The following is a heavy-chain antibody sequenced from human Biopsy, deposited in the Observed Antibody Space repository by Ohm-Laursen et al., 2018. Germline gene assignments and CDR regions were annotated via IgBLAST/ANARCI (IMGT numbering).Heavy chain of an antibody. CDR2: IDSSAAST. CDR1: GFTFTNYA. Sequence: SLRLSCAASGFTFTNYAMNWVRQAPGKGLDWVSSIDSSAASTFYADSVKGRFTISRDNSKNTLFLQMNSLRAADTAIYYCASDLNGDPSAFDYWGQGTPVTVSS. J-gene: IGHJ4*02. CDR3: ASDLNGDPSAFDY. D-gene: IGHD4-17*01. V-gene: IGHV3-23*01.